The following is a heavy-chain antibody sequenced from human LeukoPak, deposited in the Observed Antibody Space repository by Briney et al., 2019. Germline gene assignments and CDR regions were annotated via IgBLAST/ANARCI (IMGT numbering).Heavy chain of an antibody. CDR1: GFTFSSYA. CDR2: ISSNGGST. D-gene: IGHD6-13*01. J-gene: IGHJ4*02. CDR3: VKGLAAAGTNY. V-gene: IGHV3-64D*09. Sequence: GGSMRLSCSASGFTFSSYAMHWVRQAPGKGLEYVSTISSNGGSTYYADSVKGRFTISRDNSKNTLYLQMSSLRVEDTAVYYCVKGLAAAGTNYWGQGTLVTVSS.